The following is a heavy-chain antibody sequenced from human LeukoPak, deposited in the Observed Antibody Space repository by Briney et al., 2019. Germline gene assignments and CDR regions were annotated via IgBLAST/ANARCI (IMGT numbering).Heavy chain of an antibody. CDR2: IYYSGST. D-gene: IGHD2-2*02. Sequence: SETLSLTCTVSGGSISSYYWSWIRQPPGKGLEWIGYIYYSGSTNYNPSLKSRVTISVDTSKNQFSLKLSSVTAADTAVYYCARAEMIPAAIYLDYWGQGTLVTVSS. CDR3: ARAEMIPAAIYLDY. J-gene: IGHJ4*02. V-gene: IGHV4-59*01. CDR1: GGSISSYY.